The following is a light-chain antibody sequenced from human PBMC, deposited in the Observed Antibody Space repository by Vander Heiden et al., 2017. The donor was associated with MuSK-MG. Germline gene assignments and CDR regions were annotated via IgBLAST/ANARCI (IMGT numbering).Light chain of an antibody. CDR3: QQSDSTLWT. V-gene: IGKV1-39*01. J-gene: IGKJ1*01. Sequence: DIQMTQSPSSLSASVGDRDTITCRASQSISSYLNWYQQKPGKAPKLLIYAASSLQSGVPSRFSGSGSGTDFTLTISSLQPEDFATYYCQQSDSTLWTFGQGTKVEIK. CDR1: QSISSY. CDR2: AAS.